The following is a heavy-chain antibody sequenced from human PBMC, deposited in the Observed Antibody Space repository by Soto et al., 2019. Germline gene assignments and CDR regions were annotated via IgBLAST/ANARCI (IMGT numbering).Heavy chain of an antibody. D-gene: IGHD3-22*01. CDR2: IYYSGST. J-gene: IGHJ6*02. V-gene: IGHV4-30-4*01. CDR1: GVSISCGDYY. CDR3: ARAPIQYYYGSSGSSRGMDV. Sequence: TLSLTCTVSGVSISCGDYYWSWIRQPPGKGLEWIGYIYYSGSTYYNPSLKSRVTISVDTSKNQFSLKLSSVTAADTAVYYCARAPIQYYYGSSGSSRGMDVWGQGTTVTVSS.